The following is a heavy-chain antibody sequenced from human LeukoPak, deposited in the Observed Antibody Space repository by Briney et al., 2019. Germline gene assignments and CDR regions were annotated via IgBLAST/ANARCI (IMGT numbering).Heavy chain of an antibody. V-gene: IGHV3-7*01. CDR1: GFTFSSYW. CDR3: AREREYVFSNWFDP. Sequence: PGGSLRLSCAASGFTFSSYWMSWVRQAPGKGLEWVASIKQDGSEIYYVDSVKGRFTISRDNAKNSLDLQMNSLRAEDTAVYYCAREREYVFSNWFDPWGQGTLVTISS. D-gene: IGHD3-3*01. J-gene: IGHJ5*02. CDR2: IKQDGSEI.